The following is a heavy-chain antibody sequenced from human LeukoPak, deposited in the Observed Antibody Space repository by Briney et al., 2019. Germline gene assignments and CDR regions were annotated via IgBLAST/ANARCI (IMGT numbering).Heavy chain of an antibody. V-gene: IGHV4-59*08. J-gene: IGHJ2*01. Sequence: SETLSLTCPVSAASITTYYWSWIRQPPGKGLEWVGYIFSPGDTSYSPSLKSRVTISLDTSKNQFSLKLRSVTAADTAVYYCARLKMGAYFDLWGRGTLVTVSS. CDR1: AASITTYY. CDR2: IFSPGDT. CDR3: ARLKMGAYFDL. D-gene: IGHD3-16*01.